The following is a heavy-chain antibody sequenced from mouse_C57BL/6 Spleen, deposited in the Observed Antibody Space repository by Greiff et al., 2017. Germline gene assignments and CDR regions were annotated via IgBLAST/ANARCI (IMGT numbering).Heavy chain of an antibody. D-gene: IGHD1-1*01. CDR3: ARRGDGSSYWYFDV. CDR1: GYTFTSYW. V-gene: IGHV1-69*01. Sequence: QVQLQQPGAELVMPGASVKLSCKASGYTFTSYWMHWVKQRPGQGLEWIGEFDPSDSYTNYNQKFKGKSTLTVDKSSSTAYMQLSSLTSEDSAVYYCARRGDGSSYWYFDVWGTGTTVTVSA. CDR2: FDPSDSYT. J-gene: IGHJ1*03.